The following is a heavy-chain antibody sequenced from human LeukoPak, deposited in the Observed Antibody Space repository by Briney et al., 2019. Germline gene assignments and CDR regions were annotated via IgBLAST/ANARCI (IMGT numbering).Heavy chain of an antibody. V-gene: IGHV3-21*04. J-gene: IGHJ6*03. CDR1: GFTFSSYS. D-gene: IGHD3-22*01. Sequence: PGGSLRLSCAASGFTFSSYSMNWVRQAPGKGLEWDSSISTSSSYIHYADSVKGRFTISRDNSMNTLYLQMNSLRAEDTAVYYCARWPPYDSSGYYSYYMDVWGKGTTVTISS. CDR3: ARWPPYDSSGYYSYYMDV. CDR2: ISTSSSYI.